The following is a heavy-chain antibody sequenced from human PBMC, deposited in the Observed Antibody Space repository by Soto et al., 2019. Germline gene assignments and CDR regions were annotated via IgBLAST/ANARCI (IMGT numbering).Heavy chain of an antibody. J-gene: IGHJ4*02. CDR2: IKLDGSEK. D-gene: IGHD6-19*01. CDR3: ARGGAVAV. Sequence: EVQLVESGGGLVQPGGSLRLSCAASGFTFSDYYMTWVRQAPGKGLEWVANIKLDGSEKNYVDSVKGRFTISRDNAKNSLSLQMNSLRGEDTGIYYCARGGAVAVWGQGTLVLVSS. CDR1: GFTFSDYY. V-gene: IGHV3-7*02.